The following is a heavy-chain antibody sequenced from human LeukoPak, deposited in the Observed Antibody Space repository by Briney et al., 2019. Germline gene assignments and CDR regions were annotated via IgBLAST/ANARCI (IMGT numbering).Heavy chain of an antibody. CDR1: GFTFSSYS. J-gene: IGHJ1*01. D-gene: IGHD3-10*01. V-gene: IGHV3-48*01. CDR3: ARERYYGSGSYYREYFQH. Sequence: PGGSLRLSCAASGFTFSSYSMNWVRQAPEKGLEWVSYISSSSSTIYYADSVKGRFTISRDNAKNSLYLQMNSLRAEDTAVYYCARERYYGSGSYYREYFQHWGQGTLVTVSS. CDR2: ISSSSSTI.